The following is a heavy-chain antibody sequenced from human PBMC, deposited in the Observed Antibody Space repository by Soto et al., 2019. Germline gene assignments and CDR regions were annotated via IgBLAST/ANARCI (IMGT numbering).Heavy chain of an antibody. J-gene: IGHJ6*02. CDR3: ARELPRIKLWLPRGGMDV. Sequence: EWVAVISYDGSNKYYADSVKGRFTISRDNSKNTLYLQMNSLRAEDTAVYYCARELPRIKLWLPRGGMDVRGQGTTVSVS. CDR2: ISYDGSNK. D-gene: IGHD5-18*01. V-gene: IGHV3-30-3*01.